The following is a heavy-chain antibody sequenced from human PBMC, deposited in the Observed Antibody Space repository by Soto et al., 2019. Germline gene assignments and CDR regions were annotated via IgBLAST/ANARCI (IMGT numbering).Heavy chain of an antibody. J-gene: IGHJ5*02. CDR2: INHSGST. D-gene: IGHD3-3*01. CDR3: ARGGSVLRFLEWLTTGWWFDP. Sequence: SETLSLTCAVYGGSFSGYYWSWIRQPPGKXLEWIGEINHSGSTNYNPSLKSRVTISVDTSKNQFSLKLSSVTAADTAVYYCARGGSVLRFLEWLTTGWWFDPWGQGTLVTVSS. V-gene: IGHV4-34*01. CDR1: GGSFSGYY.